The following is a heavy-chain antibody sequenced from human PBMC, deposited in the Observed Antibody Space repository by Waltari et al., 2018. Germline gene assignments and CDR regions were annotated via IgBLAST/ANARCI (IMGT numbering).Heavy chain of an antibody. V-gene: IGHV4-39*07. CDR3: ARDDSGYDAFDI. D-gene: IGHD5-12*01. CDR2: VYYSGST. CDR1: GGSISSSSYY. Sequence: QLQLQESGPGLVKPSETLSLTCTVSGGSISSSSYYWGWIRQPPGKGLEWIGSVYYSGSTYYNPSLKSRVTISVDTSKNQFSLKLSSVTAADTAVYYCARDDSGYDAFDIWGQGTMVTVSS. J-gene: IGHJ3*02.